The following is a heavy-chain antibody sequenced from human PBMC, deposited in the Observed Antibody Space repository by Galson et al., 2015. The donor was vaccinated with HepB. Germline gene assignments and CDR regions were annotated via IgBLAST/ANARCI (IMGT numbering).Heavy chain of an antibody. V-gene: IGHV1-69*01. Sequence: SCKASGGTFSTSAFSWVRQAPGQGLEWMGGIIPLFETPNYAQKFLGRITITADESTSTGHMELSGLRSQDTAVYFCARSQRQKLERFYYGMDVWGQGTTVTVSS. J-gene: IGHJ6*02. D-gene: IGHD6-13*01. CDR1: GGTFSTSA. CDR2: IIPLFETP. CDR3: ARSQRQKLERFYYGMDV.